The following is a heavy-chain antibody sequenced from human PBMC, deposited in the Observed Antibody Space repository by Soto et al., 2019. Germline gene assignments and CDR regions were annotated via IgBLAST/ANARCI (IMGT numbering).Heavy chain of an antibody. Sequence: QLQLLESGPGLVKASETLSLTCSVSGGSISTSHFYWAWIRQPPGKGLEWLANIFYSGSTFYNPSLASRLSVSVDTSKNEFSLKLRSVTAADTAVYYCARQPTTGDTDLWFDPWGQGTLVTVSS. V-gene: IGHV4-39*01. J-gene: IGHJ5*02. CDR1: GGSISTSHFY. CDR3: ARQPTTGDTDLWFDP. CDR2: IFYSGST. D-gene: IGHD2-21*01.